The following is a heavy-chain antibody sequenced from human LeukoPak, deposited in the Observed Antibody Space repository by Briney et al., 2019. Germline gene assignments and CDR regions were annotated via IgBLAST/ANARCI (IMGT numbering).Heavy chain of an antibody. CDR2: INKDGSEQ. V-gene: IGHV3-7*05. CDR1: GFTFSSHW. Sequence: GGSLRLSCVASGFTFSSHWMSWVRQAPGKGLEWVAIINKDGSEQYYADSVKGRFTISRDNAKNSVYLQMNSLRAEDTAVHYCARAGNLDCWGQGTLVTVSS. J-gene: IGHJ4*02. CDR3: ARAGNLDC.